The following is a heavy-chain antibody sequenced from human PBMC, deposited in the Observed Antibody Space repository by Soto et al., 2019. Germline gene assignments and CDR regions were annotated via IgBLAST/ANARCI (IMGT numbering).Heavy chain of an antibody. CDR3: ARDPLLYGGYADSYWYLDL. J-gene: IGHJ2*01. CDR2: IKQDGSEE. Sequence: QLVASGGGLVQSGGSLRVSCVASGFTFGNYWMSWVRQAPGKGLEWVASIKQDGSEEYYVDSVRGRFSIYRDTAKNSLFLQMNSLRAEDTAVYYCARDPLLYGGYADSYWYLDLWGRGTQVTVSS. D-gene: IGHD4-17*01. V-gene: IGHV3-7*01. CDR1: GFTFGNYW.